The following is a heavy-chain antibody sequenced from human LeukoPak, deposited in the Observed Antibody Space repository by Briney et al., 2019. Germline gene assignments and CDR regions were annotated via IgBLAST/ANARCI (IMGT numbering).Heavy chain of an antibody. CDR1: GYTLTELS. CDR3: ATGVMVYAIGAFDI. D-gene: IGHD2-8*01. V-gene: IGHV1-24*01. Sequence: ASVKVSCKVSGYTLTELSMHWVRQAPGKGLEWMGGFDPEDGETIQGRVTMTEDTSTDTAYMELSSLRFEDTAVYYCATGVMVYAIGAFDIWGQGTMVTVSS. CDR2: FDPEDGET. J-gene: IGHJ3*02.